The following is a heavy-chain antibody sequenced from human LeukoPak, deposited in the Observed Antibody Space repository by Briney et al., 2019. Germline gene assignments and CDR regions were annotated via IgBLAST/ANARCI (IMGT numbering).Heavy chain of an antibody. V-gene: IGHV4-59*12. CDR3: ARLVRLLWFGDPSLGFDY. J-gene: IGHJ4*02. CDR2: IYYSGST. Sequence: SETLSLTCTVSGGSISSYSWSWIRQPPGKGLEWIGYIYYSGSTNYNPSLKSRVTISVDTSKSQFSLKLSSVTAADTAVYYCARLVRLLWFGDPSLGFDYWGQGTWSPSPQ. CDR1: GGSISSYS. D-gene: IGHD3-10*01.